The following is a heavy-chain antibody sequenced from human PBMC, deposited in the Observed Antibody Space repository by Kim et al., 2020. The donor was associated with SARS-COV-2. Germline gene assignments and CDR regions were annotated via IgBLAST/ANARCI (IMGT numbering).Heavy chain of an antibody. V-gene: IGHV4-39*01. D-gene: IGHD3-10*01. Sequence: SLKSRVTISVDTSKNQFALKLSSVTAADTAVYYCARFYGSGSYVSGYFDYWGQGTLVTVSS. CDR3: ARFYGSGSYVSGYFDY. J-gene: IGHJ4*02.